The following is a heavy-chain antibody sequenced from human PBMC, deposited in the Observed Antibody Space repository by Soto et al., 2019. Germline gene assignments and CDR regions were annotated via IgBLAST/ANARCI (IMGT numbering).Heavy chain of an antibody. CDR3: ARGHLYTYYYSGYFDY. CDR1: GGSFSGYY. V-gene: IGHV4-34*01. D-gene: IGHD3-10*01. Sequence: QVQLQQWGAGLLKPSETLSLTCAVYGGSFSGYYWSWIRQPPGKGLEWIGEINHSGSTNYNPSLKSRVTISVDTSKNQFSLKLSSVTAADTAVYYCARGHLYTYYYSGYFDYWGQGTLVTVSS. CDR2: INHSGST. J-gene: IGHJ4*02.